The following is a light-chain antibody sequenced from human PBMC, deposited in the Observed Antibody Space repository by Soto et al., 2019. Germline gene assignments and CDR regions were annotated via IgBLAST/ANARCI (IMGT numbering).Light chain of an antibody. J-gene: IGLJ2*01. CDR3: SSYTSSSHVV. CDR2: EVS. Sequence: QSALTQPASGSGSPGQSITICCTGTSSDVGGYNYVSWYQQHPGKAPKLMIYEVSNRPSGVSNRFSGSKSGNTASLTISGLQAEDEDDYYCSSYTSSSHVVFGGGTKVTVL. V-gene: IGLV2-14*01. CDR1: SSDVGGYNY.